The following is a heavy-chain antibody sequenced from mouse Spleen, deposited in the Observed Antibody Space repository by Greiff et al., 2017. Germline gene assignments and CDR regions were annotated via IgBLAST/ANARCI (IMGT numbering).Heavy chain of an antibody. Sequence: QVQLQQSGAELAKPGASVKLSCKASGYTFTSYWMHWVKQRPGQGLEWIGYINPSSGYTKYNQKFKDKATLTVDKSSSTAYMQLSSLTSEDSAVYYCARYDSIAYWGQGTLVTVSA. CDR2: INPSSGYT. V-gene: IGHV1-7*01. CDR3: ARYDSIAY. J-gene: IGHJ3*01. CDR1: GYTFTSYW. D-gene: IGHD2-4*01.